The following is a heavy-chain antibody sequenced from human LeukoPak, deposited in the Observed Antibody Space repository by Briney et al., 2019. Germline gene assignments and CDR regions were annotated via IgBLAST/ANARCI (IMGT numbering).Heavy chain of an antibody. V-gene: IGHV4-30-2*01. J-gene: IGHJ4*02. CDR2: IYHSGST. D-gene: IGHD3-22*01. Sequence: SQTLSLTCTVSGGSISSGDYYWSWIRQPPGKGLEWIGYIYHSGSTYYNPSLKSRVTISVDRSKNQFSLKLSSVTAADTAVYYCARQYYYDSSGYQFDYWGQGTLVTVSS. CDR1: GGSISSGDYY. CDR3: ARQYYYDSSGYQFDY.